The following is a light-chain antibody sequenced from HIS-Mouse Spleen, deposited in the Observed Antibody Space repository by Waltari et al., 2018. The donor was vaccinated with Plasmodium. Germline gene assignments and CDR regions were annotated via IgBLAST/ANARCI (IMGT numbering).Light chain of an antibody. J-gene: IGKJ2*01. CDR2: GAS. CDR1: QRVSSSY. CDR3: QRYGSSPLYT. Sequence: EIVLTQSPGTLSLSPGERATLSCRASQRVSSSYLAWYQQRPGQAPRHLIYGASSGATGIPDRFSGRGSGTDFTLTISRLEPEDFAVYYCQRYGSSPLYTFGQGTKLEIK. V-gene: IGKV3-20*01.